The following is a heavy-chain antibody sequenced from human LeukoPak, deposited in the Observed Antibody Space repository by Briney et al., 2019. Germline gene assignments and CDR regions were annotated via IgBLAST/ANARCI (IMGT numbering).Heavy chain of an antibody. J-gene: IGHJ6*04. V-gene: IGHV3-23*01. CDR2: IFGSGHST. D-gene: IGHD5-18*01. CDR1: GFTFSNYA. CDR3: ARDVRGYSYGPSQFDV. Sequence: GGSLRLSCAASGFTFSNYAMTWVRQAPGKGLEWVSTIFGSGHSTYYADSVKGRFTISRDNSKNTLYLQMNRLRAEDTAVYYCARDVRGYSYGPSQFDVWGKGTTVTVSS.